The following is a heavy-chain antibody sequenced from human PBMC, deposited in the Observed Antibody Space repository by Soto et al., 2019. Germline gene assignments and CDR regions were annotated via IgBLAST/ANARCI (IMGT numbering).Heavy chain of an antibody. CDR1: GFTFSSYA. D-gene: IGHD3-22*01. CDR3: ARDRDLSGYHLYYYGMDV. Sequence: HPGGSLRLSCAASGFTFSSYAMHWVRQAPGKGLEWVAVISYDGSNKYYADSVKGRFTISRDNSKNTLYLQMNSLRAEDTAVYYCARDRDLSGYHLYYYGMDVWGQGTTVTVSS. V-gene: IGHV3-30-3*01. CDR2: ISYDGSNK. J-gene: IGHJ6*02.